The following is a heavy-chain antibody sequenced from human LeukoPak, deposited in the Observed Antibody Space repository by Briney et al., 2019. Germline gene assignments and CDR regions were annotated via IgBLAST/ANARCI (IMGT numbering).Heavy chain of an antibody. Sequence: GGSLKLSCAASRFTFSSYWMSWVRQAPGQGLEWVANIKQDGSEKYYLDSVKGRFTISRDNAENSLFLQMNSLRAEDTAVYYCARAWVYNYDRNYVDAFDMWGQGTMVTVSS. CDR3: ARAWVYNYDRNYVDAFDM. D-gene: IGHD3-22*01. V-gene: IGHV3-7*04. CDR1: RFTFSSYW. J-gene: IGHJ3*02. CDR2: IKQDGSEK.